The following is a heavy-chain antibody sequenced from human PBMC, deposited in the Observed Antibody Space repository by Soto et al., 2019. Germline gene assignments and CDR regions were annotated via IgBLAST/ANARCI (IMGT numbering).Heavy chain of an antibody. CDR2: IIPIFGTA. D-gene: IGHD6-19*01. CDR1: GGTFSSYA. Sequence: SVKVSCKASGGTFSSYAISWVRQAPGQGLEWMGGIIPIFGTANYAQKFQGRVTITADESTSTAYMELSSLRSEDTAVYYCARDLGIAVAGTGFDYWGQGTLVTVSS. V-gene: IGHV1-69*13. J-gene: IGHJ4*02. CDR3: ARDLGIAVAGTGFDY.